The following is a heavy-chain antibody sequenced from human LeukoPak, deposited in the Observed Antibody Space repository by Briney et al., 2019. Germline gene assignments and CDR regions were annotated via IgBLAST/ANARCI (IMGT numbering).Heavy chain of an antibody. CDR2: MSTHSGNT. V-gene: IGHV1-8*01. CDR1: GYTFTSYD. D-gene: IGHD3-16*02. Sequence: GASVKVSCKASGYTFTSYDINWVRQATGQGLEWMGWMSTHSGNTGYAQKFQGRVTMTMNTSISTAYMELSSLRSEDTAVYYCARAWVIYYYYYYMDVWGKGTTVTVSS. CDR3: ARAWVIYYYYYYMDV. J-gene: IGHJ6*03.